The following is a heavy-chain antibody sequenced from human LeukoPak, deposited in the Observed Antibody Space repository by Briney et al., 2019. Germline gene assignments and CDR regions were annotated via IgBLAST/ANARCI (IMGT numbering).Heavy chain of an antibody. V-gene: IGHV6-1*01. J-gene: IGHJ3*02. CDR1: GDSVSSNSAA. CDR2: TYYRSKWYN. Sequence: KHSQTLSLTCAISGDSVSSNSAAWNWSRQSPSRGLEWLGRTYYRSKWYNDYAVSVKSRITINPDTSKNQFSLQLNSVTPEDTAVYYCATSREGDAFDIWGQGTMVTVSS. CDR3: ATSREGDAFDI.